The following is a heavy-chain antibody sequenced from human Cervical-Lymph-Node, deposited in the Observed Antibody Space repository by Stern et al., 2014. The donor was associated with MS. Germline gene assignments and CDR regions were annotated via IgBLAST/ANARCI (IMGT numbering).Heavy chain of an antibody. D-gene: IGHD4-23*01. V-gene: IGHV1-8*02. CDR3: ASGPTVADY. CDR1: KNTFTSYD. CDR2: LTPNTGEA. Sequence: QVQLVQSGAEVKKPGASVRVSCKAFKNTFTSYDINWVRQATGQGLEWMGRLTPNTGEAGYAEKFQGRVALTRDISISTAYMELSSLRSEDTAVYYCASGPTVADYWGQGTLVTVSS. J-gene: IGHJ4*02.